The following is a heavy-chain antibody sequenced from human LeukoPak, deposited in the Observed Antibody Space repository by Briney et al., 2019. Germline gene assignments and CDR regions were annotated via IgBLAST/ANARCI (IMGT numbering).Heavy chain of an antibody. V-gene: IGHV1-69*05. Sequence: SVKVSCKASGGTFSSYAISWVRQAPGQGLEWMGRIIPIFGTANYAQKFQGRVTIATDESTSTAYMELSSLRSEDTAVYYCAYCSGGSCSFPTEPDPWGQGTLVTVSS. CDR3: AYCSGGSCSFPTEPDP. CDR2: IIPIFGTA. J-gene: IGHJ5*02. CDR1: GGTFSSYA. D-gene: IGHD2-15*01.